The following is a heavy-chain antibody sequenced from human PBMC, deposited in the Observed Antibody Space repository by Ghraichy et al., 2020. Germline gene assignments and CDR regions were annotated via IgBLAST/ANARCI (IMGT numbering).Heavy chain of an antibody. CDR1: GYTFTGYY. CDR2: INPNNGGT. Sequence: ASVKVSCKASGYTFTGYYMHWVRQAPGQGLEWMGRINPNNGGTNYAQKFQGRVTMTRDTSISTVYVDLSRLRSDDTAVYYCARDLWVFGPHDAFEIWGQGTMVTVSS. CDR3: ARDLWVFGPHDAFEI. V-gene: IGHV1-2*06. D-gene: IGHD1-14*01. J-gene: IGHJ3*02.